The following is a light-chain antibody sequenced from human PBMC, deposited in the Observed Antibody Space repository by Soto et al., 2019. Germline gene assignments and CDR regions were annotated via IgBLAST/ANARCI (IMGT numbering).Light chain of an antibody. CDR3: RQHNSYSPHT. J-gene: IGKJ5*01. V-gene: IGKV1-5*01. Sequence: DIQMTQSPYTLSASIGDRVTITCRASQSISSWLAWYQQKPGKAPKLLIYDASSLESGVPSRFSGSGSGTEFTITISSRQPDDFLRSYCRQHNSYSPHTFGQGTRVEIK. CDR1: QSISSW. CDR2: DAS.